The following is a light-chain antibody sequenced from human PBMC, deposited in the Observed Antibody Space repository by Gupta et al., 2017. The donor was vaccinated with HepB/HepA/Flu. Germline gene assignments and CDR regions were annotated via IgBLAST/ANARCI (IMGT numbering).Light chain of an antibody. CDR1: SSYVGGYNY. V-gene: IGLV2-8*01. Sequence: QSALTQPPSASGSPGQSVTISCTGISSYVGGYNYVSWYQHHPGKTPIVMIYEVYHRPSGVPDRFSGPKSGNTASLTVSGLQAEDEAVYYCSSYAGSDNLVFGGGTKLTVL. CDR3: SSYAGSDNLV. J-gene: IGLJ2*01. CDR2: EVY.